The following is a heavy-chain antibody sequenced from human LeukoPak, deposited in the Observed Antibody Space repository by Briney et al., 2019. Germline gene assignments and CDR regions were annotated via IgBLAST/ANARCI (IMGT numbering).Heavy chain of an antibody. CDR2: MYYDGST. CDR3: ARRSDSGSDDGEDYFDY. Sequence: PSETLSLTCAVYGGSIYSTTFYWGWIRQPPGKGLEWIGSMYYDGSTYHNPSLKSRVTISVDTSNNQFSLKLTSVPAADTAVYFCARRSDSGSDDGEDYFDYWGQGTLVTVSS. D-gene: IGHD1-26*01. CDR1: GGSIYSTTFY. J-gene: IGHJ4*02. V-gene: IGHV4-39*01.